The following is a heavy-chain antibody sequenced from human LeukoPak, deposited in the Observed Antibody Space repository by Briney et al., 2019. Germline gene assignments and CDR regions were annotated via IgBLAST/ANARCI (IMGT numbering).Heavy chain of an antibody. V-gene: IGHV3-30*18. CDR3: AKVFVLLKGTPENWFDP. J-gene: IGHJ5*02. CDR1: GFTFSNYA. CDR2: ISFDGSDQ. D-gene: IGHD1-14*01. Sequence: GGSLRLSCAASGFTFSNYAMHWVRQAPGKGLEWVAVISFDGSDQYYADSVRGRFTISRDNSKSTLYLQMNSLRVEDTAVYFCAKVFVLLKGTPENWFDPWGQGTLVTVSS.